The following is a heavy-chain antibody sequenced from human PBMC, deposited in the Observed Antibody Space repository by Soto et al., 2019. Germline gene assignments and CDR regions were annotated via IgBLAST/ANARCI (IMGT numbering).Heavy chain of an antibody. CDR1: GYSFTNSD. CDR2: MNPGSGDT. V-gene: IGHV1-8*01. D-gene: IGHD3-16*01. Sequence: GASVEVSCKASGYSFTNSDVSWVRQATGQGLEWMGWMNPGSGDTGYAQKFQGRVTMTRDISIATAYMELSSLRSDDTAIYYCARMATFGSLNWFDPWGQGTQVTVSS. CDR3: ARMATFGSLNWFDP. J-gene: IGHJ5*02.